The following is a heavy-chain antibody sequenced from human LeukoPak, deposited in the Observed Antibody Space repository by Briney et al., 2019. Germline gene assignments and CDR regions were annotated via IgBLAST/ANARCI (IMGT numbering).Heavy chain of an antibody. D-gene: IGHD5-12*01. CDR1: GGSITSGGHY. CDR3: ARSAESGYADFDY. V-gene: IGHV4-31*03. Sequence: SETLSLTCTVSGGSITSGGHYWSGLRQHPGKGLEWIGYIYCSGNAYYNPSLKSRVTISVDTSKNQFSLKVSSVTAADTAVYYCARSAESGYADFDYWGQGTLVTVSS. J-gene: IGHJ4*02. CDR2: IYCSGNA.